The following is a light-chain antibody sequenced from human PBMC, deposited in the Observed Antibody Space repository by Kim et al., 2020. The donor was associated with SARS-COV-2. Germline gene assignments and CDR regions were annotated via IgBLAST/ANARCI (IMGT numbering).Light chain of an antibody. Sequence: SVSPGQTASITCYGDKLGDKYACWYQQKPGQSPVLVIYQDSKRPSGIPERFSGSNAGNTATLTISGTQAMDEADYYCQAWDSSTEVLGGGTQLTVL. CDR3: QAWDSSTEV. J-gene: IGLJ3*02. CDR1: KLGDKY. CDR2: QDS. V-gene: IGLV3-1*01.